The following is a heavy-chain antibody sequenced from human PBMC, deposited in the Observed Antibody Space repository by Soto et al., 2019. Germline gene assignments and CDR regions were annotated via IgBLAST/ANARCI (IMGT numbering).Heavy chain of an antibody. CDR2: IYRDGST. Sequence: GGSLRLSCAASGCTVSISYMSWVRQAPGKGLEWVSTIYRDGSTYYADSVEGRFTISRDNSKNTLYLQMNSLRAEDTATYYCARGKGIGWYESSDYWGQGTLVTSPQ. J-gene: IGHJ4*02. D-gene: IGHD6-19*01. CDR1: GCTVSISY. V-gene: IGHV3-53*01. CDR3: ARGKGIGWYESSDY.